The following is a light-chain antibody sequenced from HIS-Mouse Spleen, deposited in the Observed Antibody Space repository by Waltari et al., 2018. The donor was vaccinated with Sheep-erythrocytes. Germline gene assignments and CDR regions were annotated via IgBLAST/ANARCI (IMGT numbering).Light chain of an antibody. V-gene: IGKV1-12*01. CDR1: QGISSW. Sequence: DIQMTQSPSSVSASVGDRVTITCRASQGISSWLGWYQPKPGNAPKLLIYAASSLQIGVPSRFSGSGSGTDFTLTISSLQPEDFATYYCQQANSFPPTFGQGTKVEIK. CDR2: AAS. CDR3: QQANSFPPT. J-gene: IGKJ1*01.